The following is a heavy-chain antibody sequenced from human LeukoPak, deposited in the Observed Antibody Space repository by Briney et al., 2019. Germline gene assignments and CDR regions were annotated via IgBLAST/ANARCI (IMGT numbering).Heavy chain of an antibody. CDR3: ARQHDSYHYYYVDV. J-gene: IGHJ6*03. D-gene: IGHD6-13*01. CDR2: LYHSDSI. V-gene: IGHV4-38-2*01. CDR1: GYSISGGCY. Sequence: SETLSLTCAVSGYSISGGCYWIWIRQPPGKGLEWIGSLYHSDSIYYNPSLESRVTMSVDTSKNQFSLKLSFVTAADTAVYYCARQHDSYHYYYVDVWGKGTTVTVSS.